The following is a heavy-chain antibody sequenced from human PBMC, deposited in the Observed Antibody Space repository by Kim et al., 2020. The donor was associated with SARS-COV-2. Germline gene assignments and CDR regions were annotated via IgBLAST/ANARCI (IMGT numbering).Heavy chain of an antibody. CDR2: IYQNGST. V-gene: IGHV4-59*01. Sequence: SETLSLTCSVSDGYISHYSWSWIRQPPGKGLEWIGYIYQNGSTNYNPSLKSRVTISRDSSKDQFSLELTSMTAADTAVYYCARALDYYDSSGYLKYYFESWGQGILVTVSS. D-gene: IGHD3-22*01. CDR1: DGYISHYS. J-gene: IGHJ4*02. CDR3: ARALDYYDSSGYLKYYFES.